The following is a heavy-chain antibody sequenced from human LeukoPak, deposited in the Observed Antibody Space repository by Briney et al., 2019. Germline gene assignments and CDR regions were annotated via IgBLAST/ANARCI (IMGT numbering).Heavy chain of an antibody. CDR3: ARSISYTQDAFDI. CDR1: GYSFTSYW. V-gene: IGHV5-51*01. D-gene: IGHD3-3*01. J-gene: IGHJ3*02. Sequence: GESLKISCKVSGYSFTSYWIGWVRQMPGKGLEWMGIIYPGDSDTRYSPSFQGQVTISADKSISTAYLQWSSLKASDTAMYYCARSISYTQDAFDIWGQGTMVTVSS. CDR2: IYPGDSDT.